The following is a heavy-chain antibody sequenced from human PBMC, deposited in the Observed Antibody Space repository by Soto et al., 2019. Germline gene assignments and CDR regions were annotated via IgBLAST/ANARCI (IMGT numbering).Heavy chain of an antibody. J-gene: IGHJ4*02. CDR1: GGSISSSSYY. D-gene: IGHD6-13*01. V-gene: IGHV4-39*02. Sequence: PSETLSLTCTVSGGSISSSSYYWGWIRQPPGKGLEWIGSIYYSGSTYYNPSLKSRVTIPVDTSKNQFSLRAEDTAVYYCARDYGVYSSPQFGPLHFDYWGQGTLVTVSS. CDR2: IYYSGST. CDR3: ARDYGVYSSPQFGPLHFDY.